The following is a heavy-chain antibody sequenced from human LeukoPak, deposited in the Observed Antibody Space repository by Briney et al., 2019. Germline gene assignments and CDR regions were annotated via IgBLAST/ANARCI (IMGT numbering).Heavy chain of an antibody. V-gene: IGHV3-7*01. CDR3: TRDNNNLFDY. D-gene: IGHD1/OR15-1a*01. CDR1: GFSFSTYC. CDR2: IKPDGSDK. J-gene: IGHJ4*02. Sequence: GGSLRLSCAASGFSFSTYCMSWVRQAPGKGLEWVANIKPDGSDKYYVDSVRGRFTISKDNAKSSLYLQMNSLRAEDTAVYYCTRDNNNLFDYWGQGSPVTVSS.